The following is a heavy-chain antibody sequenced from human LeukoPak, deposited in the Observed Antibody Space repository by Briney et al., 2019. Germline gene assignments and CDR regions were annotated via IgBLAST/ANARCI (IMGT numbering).Heavy chain of an antibody. CDR3: AREPIAAAGAIDY. CDR2: ITHDGSST. CDR1: GFXFSNYW. V-gene: IGHV3-74*01. J-gene: IGHJ4*02. D-gene: IGHD6-13*01. Sequence: LSCAAXGFXFSNYWMHWVRQAPGKGLVWVXGITHDGSSTAHADSVKGRFTISRDNAKNTLYLQMNSLRAEDTAVYYCAREPIAAAGAIDYWGQGTLVTVSS.